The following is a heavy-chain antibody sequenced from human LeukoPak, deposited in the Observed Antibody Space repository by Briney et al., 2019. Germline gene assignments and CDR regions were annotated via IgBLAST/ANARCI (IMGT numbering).Heavy chain of an antibody. D-gene: IGHD2-15*01. J-gene: IGHJ6*03. CDR1: GGSISSHY. CDR2: VYYSGST. V-gene: IGHV4-59*11. Sequence: PSETLSLTCTVSGGSISSHYWSWLRQPPGKGLEWIGYVYYSGSTNYNPPLMSRVAISVDTSKNQFSLKLSSVTAADTAVYYCARGGGRNCSGGSCYYWGYYYYYMDVWGKGTTVTVSS. CDR3: ARGGGRNCSGGSCYYWGYYYYYMDV.